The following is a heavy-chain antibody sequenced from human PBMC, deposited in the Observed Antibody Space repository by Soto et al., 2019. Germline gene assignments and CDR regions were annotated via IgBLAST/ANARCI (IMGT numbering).Heavy chain of an antibody. D-gene: IGHD6-6*01. V-gene: IGHV5-51*01. CDR3: ATSLAVQLGYYGMDV. J-gene: IGHJ6*02. CDR1: GYSFTSYW. Sequence: GESLKISCKGSGYSFTSYWIGWVRQMPGKGLEWMGIIYPGDSDTRYSPSFQGQVTISADKSISTAYLQWSSLRADDTAIYFCATSLAVQLGYYGMDVWGPGTTVTVSS. CDR2: IYPGDSDT.